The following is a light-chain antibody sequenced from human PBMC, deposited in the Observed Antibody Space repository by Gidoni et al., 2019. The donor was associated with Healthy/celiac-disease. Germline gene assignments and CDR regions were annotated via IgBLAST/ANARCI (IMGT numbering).Light chain of an antibody. CDR2: DVS. CDR1: SSDVGCYNY. CDR3: SSYTSSSVV. Sequence: QSALTQPASVSASPGQSITISCTGTSSDVGCYNYVSWYQQHPGKAPKLMIYDVSNRPSGVSNRFSGSKAGNTASLTISGLQAEDEADYYCSSYTSSSVVFGGGTKLTVL. V-gene: IGLV2-14*01. J-gene: IGLJ2*01.